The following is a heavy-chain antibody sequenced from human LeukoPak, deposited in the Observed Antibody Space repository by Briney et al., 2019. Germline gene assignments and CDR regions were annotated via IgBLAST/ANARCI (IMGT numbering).Heavy chain of an antibody. CDR3: GTGTYNAFEM. CDR1: GFTFSSYG. V-gene: IGHV3-74*01. CDR2: VKGDGVST. D-gene: IGHD1-14*01. J-gene: IGHJ3*02. Sequence: GGSLRLSCAASGFTFSSYGMHWVRQAPGRGLVWVSRVKGDGVSTLYADFVEGRFTISRDNARTTLYLHMNSPRADDPALYYCGTGTYNAFEMWGQGTMVTVSS.